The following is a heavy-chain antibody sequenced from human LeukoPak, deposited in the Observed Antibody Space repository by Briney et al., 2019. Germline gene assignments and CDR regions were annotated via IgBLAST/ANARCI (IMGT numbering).Heavy chain of an antibody. CDR2: ISGSGGST. V-gene: IGHV3-23*01. CDR3: AKEPQDYGNYLEAKSYYFDY. D-gene: IGHD4-11*01. J-gene: IGHJ4*02. Sequence: GGSLRLSCAASGFTFSSYAMSWVRQALGKGLEWVSAISGSGGSTYYADSVKGRFTISRDNSKNTLYLQMNSLRAEDTAVYYCAKEPQDYGNYLEAKSYYFDYWGQGTLVTVSS. CDR1: GFTFSSYA.